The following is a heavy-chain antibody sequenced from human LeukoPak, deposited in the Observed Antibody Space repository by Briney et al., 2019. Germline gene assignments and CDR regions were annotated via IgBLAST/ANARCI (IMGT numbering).Heavy chain of an antibody. J-gene: IGHJ4*02. D-gene: IGHD5-12*01. CDR3: AKTYSGYSHFDY. CDR2: ISGSGGST. CDR1: GFTFSSYG. Sequence: GGSLRLSCAASGFTFSSYGMSWVRQAPGKGLEWVSVISGSGGSTYYADSVEGRFTISRDNSKNTLFLQMNSLRAEDTAVYYCAKTYSGYSHFDYWGQGTLVTVSS. V-gene: IGHV3-23*01.